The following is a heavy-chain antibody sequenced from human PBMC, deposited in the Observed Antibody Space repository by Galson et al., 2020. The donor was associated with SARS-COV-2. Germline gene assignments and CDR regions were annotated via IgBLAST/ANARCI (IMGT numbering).Heavy chain of an antibody. D-gene: IGHD3-3*01. V-gene: IGHV2-26*01. CDR1: GFSLNNPKMG. J-gene: IGHJ4*02. Sequence: VSGPTLVKPTETLTLTCIVSGFSLNNPKMGVSWIRQPPGKALEWLAHIFATDERGYSPSLRSRLSLSKDTSTSQVVLTMANMDTVDTATYYCARIDSGSNEYDSIGDYWGQGTVVTVSS. CDR2: IFATDER. CDR3: ARIDSGSNEYDSIGDY.